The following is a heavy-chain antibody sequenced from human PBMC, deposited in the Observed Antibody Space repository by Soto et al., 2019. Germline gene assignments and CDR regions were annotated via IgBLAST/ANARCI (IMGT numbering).Heavy chain of an antibody. D-gene: IGHD1-26*01. CDR2: ISTSSSTL. Sequence: GGSLRLSCAASGFTFRNYSMNWVRQAPGKGLEWVSYISTSSSTLYYADSVKGRFTISRDDALNSLYLQMNSLRDEDTALYYCTRDAYSGTYSEFTLDYWGQGILVTVSS. V-gene: IGHV3-48*02. CDR3: TRDAYSGTYSEFTLDY. J-gene: IGHJ4*02. CDR1: GFTFRNYS.